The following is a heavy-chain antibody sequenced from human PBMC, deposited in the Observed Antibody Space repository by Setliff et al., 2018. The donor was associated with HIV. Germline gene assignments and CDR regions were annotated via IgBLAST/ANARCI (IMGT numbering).Heavy chain of an antibody. CDR1: GASISSNSYY. CDR3: ARDNSYYYGSGSHYWYGMDV. V-gene: IGHV4-39*07. Sequence: SETLSLTCSVSGASISSNSYYWGWIRQPPGKGLEWVGSIYYNGNTFYNPSLKSRVTMSIDTSKNQFSLKLSSVTAADTAVYYCARDNSYYYGSGSHYWYGMDVWGQGTTVTVSS. CDR2: IYYNGNT. D-gene: IGHD3-10*01. J-gene: IGHJ6*01.